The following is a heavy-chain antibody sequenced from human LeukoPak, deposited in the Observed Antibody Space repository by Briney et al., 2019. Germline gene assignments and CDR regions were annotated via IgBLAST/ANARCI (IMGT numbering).Heavy chain of an antibody. CDR1: GFTFSSYG. D-gene: IGHD6-13*01. J-gene: IGHJ4*02. Sequence: GGSLRLSCAASGFTFSSYGMHWVRQAPGKGLEWVAVIWYDGSNKYYADSVKGRFTISRDNSKNTLYLQMNSLRAKDTAVYYCARAEYSSSWDENEFDYWGQGTLVIVSS. V-gene: IGHV3-33*01. CDR3: ARAEYSSSWDENEFDY. CDR2: IWYDGSNK.